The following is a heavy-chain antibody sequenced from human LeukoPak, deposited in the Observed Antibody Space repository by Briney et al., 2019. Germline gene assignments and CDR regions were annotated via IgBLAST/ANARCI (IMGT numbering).Heavy chain of an antibody. Sequence: GGSLRLSCAASGFTFSSYAMSWVRQAPGKGLEWVSTISGGGGSTYFAGSVRGRFTVSRDNSMNTLYLQMSSLRAEDTAVYYCAREVGPLDYWGQGALVTVSS. J-gene: IGHJ4*02. CDR3: AREVGPLDY. D-gene: IGHD1-26*01. CDR1: GFTFSSYA. CDR2: ISGGGGST. V-gene: IGHV3-23*01.